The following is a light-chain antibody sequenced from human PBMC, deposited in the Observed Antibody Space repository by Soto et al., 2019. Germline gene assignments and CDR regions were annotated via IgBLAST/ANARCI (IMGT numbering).Light chain of an antibody. CDR1: QSVSSSY. Sequence: EIVLTQSPGTLSLSPGERATLSCRASQSVSSSYLAWYQQKPGQAPRLLIYGASSRSTGSPDRFSGSGSGTDFSLTISRLEPADFAVYYCQQYGSSPPYTFGQGTKLEIK. CDR3: QQYGSSPPYT. J-gene: IGKJ2*01. V-gene: IGKV3-20*01. CDR2: GAS.